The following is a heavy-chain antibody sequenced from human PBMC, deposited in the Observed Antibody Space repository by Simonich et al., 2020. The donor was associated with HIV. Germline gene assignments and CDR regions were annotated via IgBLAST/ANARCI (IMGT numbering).Heavy chain of an antibody. J-gene: IGHJ3*02. CDR1: GGSISSSNW. V-gene: IGHV4-4*02. Sequence: QVQLQESGPGLVKPSGTLSLTCAVSGGSISSSNWWGWVRQPPGKGLEWIGEIYHSGSTKYHPSLKSRVSISVDKSKNEFSLKLSSVTAADTAVYFCARLFNWNDGSTFDIWGQGTMVTVSS. CDR3: ARLFNWNDGSTFDI. D-gene: IGHD1-20*01. CDR2: IYHSGST.